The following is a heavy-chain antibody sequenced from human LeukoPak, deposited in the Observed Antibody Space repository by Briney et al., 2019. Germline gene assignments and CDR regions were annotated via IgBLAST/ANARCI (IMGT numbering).Heavy chain of an antibody. J-gene: IGHJ3*02. V-gene: IGHV3-21*01. CDR2: ISSSSSYI. Sequence: GGSLRLSCAASGFTFSSYSMNWVRQAPGKGLEWVSSISSSSSYIYYADSVKGRFTISRDNAKNSLYLQMNSLRAEDTAVYYCARARGIAARPSAFDIWGQGIMVTVSS. D-gene: IGHD6-6*01. CDR3: ARARGIAARPSAFDI. CDR1: GFTFSSYS.